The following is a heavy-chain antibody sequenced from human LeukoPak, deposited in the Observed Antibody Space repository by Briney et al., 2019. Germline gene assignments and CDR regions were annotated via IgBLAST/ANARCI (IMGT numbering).Heavy chain of an antibody. Sequence: HPGGSLRLSCAASGFTFSSYWMSWVRQAPGKGLEWVANIKQDGSEKYYVDSAKGRFTISRDNAKNSLDLQMNSLRAEDTAVYYCARVARYGDYIGGSDYWGQGALITVSS. D-gene: IGHD4-17*01. CDR3: ARVARYGDYIGGSDY. CDR1: GFTFSSYW. J-gene: IGHJ4*02. V-gene: IGHV3-7*01. CDR2: IKQDGSEK.